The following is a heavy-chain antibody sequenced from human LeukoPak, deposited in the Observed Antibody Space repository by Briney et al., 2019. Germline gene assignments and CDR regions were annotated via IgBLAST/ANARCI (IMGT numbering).Heavy chain of an antibody. CDR2: ISGSGAGT. J-gene: IGHJ4*02. V-gene: IGHV3-23*01. CDR1: KFTFSSYA. CDR3: AKDGGSSWYDGFLDY. Sequence: GGSLRPSCAASKFTFSSYAMTWVRQAPGKGLEWVSLISGSGAGTYYADSVKGRFTISRDNSKNTLYLQMNSLRGEDTAVYYCAKDGGSSWYDGFLDYWGQGTLVTVSS. D-gene: IGHD6-13*01.